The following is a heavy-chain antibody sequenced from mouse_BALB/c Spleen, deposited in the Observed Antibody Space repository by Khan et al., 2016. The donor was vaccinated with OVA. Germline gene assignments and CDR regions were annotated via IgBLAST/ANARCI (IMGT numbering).Heavy chain of an antibody. V-gene: IGHV1S41*01. CDR3: ARANYYGRSLYAMDS. CDR1: GYTFTSYW. D-gene: IGHD1-1*01. J-gene: IGHJ4*01. CDR2: ISPGSGSD. Sequence: DLVKPGASVRLSCKASGYTFTSYWVHWIKQRPGQGLEWIGQISPGSGSDYYNEMFTGRATLTVDTSSTTAYIHLSSLSSEDSAVYFCARANYYGRSLYAMDSWGQGTSVTVSS.